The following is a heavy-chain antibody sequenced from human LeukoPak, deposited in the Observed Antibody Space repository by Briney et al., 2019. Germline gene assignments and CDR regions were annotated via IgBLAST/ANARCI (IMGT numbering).Heavy chain of an antibody. V-gene: IGHV3-74*01. CDR3: ARFVVVTAGDY. CDR1: GFTLSNYW. D-gene: IGHD2-21*02. J-gene: IGHJ4*01. Sequence: PGGSLRLSCSASGFTLSNYWMHWVRQAPGKGLVWVARLHSNGAFTTYADSVKGRSTISRDTAKNTLYLRMNSLGVEDTAVYYCARFVVVTAGDYWGQGTLVTVSS. CDR2: LHSNGAFT.